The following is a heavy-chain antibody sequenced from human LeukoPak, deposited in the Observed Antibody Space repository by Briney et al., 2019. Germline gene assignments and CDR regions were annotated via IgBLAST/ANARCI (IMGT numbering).Heavy chain of an antibody. CDR1: GFTFSSYG. CDR2: IWYDGSNK. V-gene: IGHV3-33*01. Sequence: GGSLRLSCAASGFTFSSYGMHWVSQAPGKGLEWVAVIWYDGSNKYYADSVKGRFTISRDNSKNTLYLQMYSLRAEDTAVYYGARGMIVVVTAFDYWGQGTLVTVSS. J-gene: IGHJ4*02. D-gene: IGHD3-22*01. CDR3: ARGMIVVVTAFDY.